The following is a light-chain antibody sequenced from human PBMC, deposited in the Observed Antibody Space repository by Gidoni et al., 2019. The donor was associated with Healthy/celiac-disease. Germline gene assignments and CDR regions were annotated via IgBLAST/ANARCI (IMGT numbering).Light chain of an antibody. CDR3: QQSYSTPFT. Sequence: DIQMTQSPSSLSASVGDRDTITCRASQRISSYLNWYKQKPGKAPKLLIYAASSLQRGVPSRFSGSGSGTDFTLTISSLQPEDFATYYCQQSYSTPFTFGPGTKVDIK. J-gene: IGKJ3*01. V-gene: IGKV1-39*01. CDR1: QRISSY. CDR2: AAS.